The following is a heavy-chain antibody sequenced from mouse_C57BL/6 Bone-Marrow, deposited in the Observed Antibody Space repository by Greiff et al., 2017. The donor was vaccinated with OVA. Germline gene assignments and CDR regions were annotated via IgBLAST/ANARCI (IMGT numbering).Heavy chain of an antibody. D-gene: IGHD4-1*01. Sequence: QVQLQQSGAELVKPGASVKLSCKASGYTFTSYWMQWVKQRPGQGLEWIGEIDPSDSYTNYNQKFKGKATLTVDTSSSTAYMQLSSLTSEDSAVYYCAREALPGTGGYFDVWGTGTTVTVSS. CDR1: GYTFTSYW. J-gene: IGHJ1*03. CDR2: IDPSDSYT. V-gene: IGHV1-50*01. CDR3: AREALPGTGGYFDV.